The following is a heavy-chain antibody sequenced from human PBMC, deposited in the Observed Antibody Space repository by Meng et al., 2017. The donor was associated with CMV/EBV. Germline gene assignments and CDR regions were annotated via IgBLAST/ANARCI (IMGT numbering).Heavy chain of an antibody. CDR3: ARAYDE. Sequence: SLGLSCEASGFPFSRYWMHWVRQAPGKGLVWVSGINRDATTTMYADSVKGRFTISRDNAKNTLYLQMNGLRAEDTAVYYCARAYDEWGRGTLVTVSS. CDR1: GFPFSRYW. J-gene: IGHJ4*02. CDR2: INRDATTT. V-gene: IGHV3-74*03.